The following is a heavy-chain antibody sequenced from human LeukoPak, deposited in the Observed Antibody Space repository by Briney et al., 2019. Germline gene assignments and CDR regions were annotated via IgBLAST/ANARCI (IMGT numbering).Heavy chain of an antibody. J-gene: IGHJ4*02. D-gene: IGHD2-15*01. V-gene: IGHV3-30*02. CDR3: VKVLSRYFVVVVGAAKYFDF. Sequence: GGSLRLSCVASGFTFSAYGMHWVRQAAGQGLEWLASIRYDGSNKYYADSVKGRFTISRDNSKNTLNLQMNSLRAEDTAVYYCVKVLSRYFVVVVGAAKYFDFWGQGTLVTVSS. CDR1: GFTFSAYG. CDR2: IRYDGSNK.